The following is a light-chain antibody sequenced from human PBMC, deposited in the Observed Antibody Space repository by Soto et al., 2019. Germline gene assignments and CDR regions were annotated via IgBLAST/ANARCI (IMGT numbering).Light chain of an antibody. J-gene: IGKJ2*01. CDR2: DVS. V-gene: IGKV1-5*01. Sequence: DIQMTQSPSTLAASVGETVTMTCRSSSNWLAWYQKKPGKAPRLPINDVSNLERGVPSRFCGSTSGSESTLTITGLQPDDLGTYYCQHTTDFTFGQGTKVEIK. CDR3: QHTTDFT. CDR1: SSSNW.